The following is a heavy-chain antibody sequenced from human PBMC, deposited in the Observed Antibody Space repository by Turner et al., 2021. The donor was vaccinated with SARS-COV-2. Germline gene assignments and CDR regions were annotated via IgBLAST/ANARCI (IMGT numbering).Heavy chain of an antibody. J-gene: IGHJ4*02. Sequence: LLGSGGGLVQPGGSLSLSLPASGFTFTTYEMNWVRQAPGKGLEWVSYISSSASTIYYADSVKGRFTISRDNAKNSLYLQMNSLRAEDTALYYCARVYSSSSGKGVDYWGQGTLVTVSS. CDR3: ARVYSSSSGKGVDY. D-gene: IGHD6-13*01. V-gene: IGHV3-48*03. CDR1: GFTFTTYE. CDR2: ISSSASTI.